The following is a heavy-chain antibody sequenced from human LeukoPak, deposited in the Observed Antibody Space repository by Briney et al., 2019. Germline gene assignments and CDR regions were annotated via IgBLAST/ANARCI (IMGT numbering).Heavy chain of an antibody. CDR2: ISGSGGNT. CDR1: GFLFSSYA. V-gene: IGHV3-23*01. J-gene: IGHJ4*02. D-gene: IGHD3-10*01. Sequence: GGSLRLSCAASGFLFSSYAMSWVRQAPGKGLEWVSGISGSGGNTYHADSVKGRFTISRDNSKNTLYLQMDSLRAEDTAVYYCVKAGVVATMIRGVIVGFFDYWGQGTLVTVSS. CDR3: VKAGVVATMIRGVIVGFFDY.